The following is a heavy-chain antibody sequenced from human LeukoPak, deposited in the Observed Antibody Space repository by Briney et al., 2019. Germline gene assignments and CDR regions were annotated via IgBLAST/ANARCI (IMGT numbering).Heavy chain of an antibody. CDR1: GSISGYY. V-gene: IGHV4-4*09. D-gene: IGHD2-2*01. CDR3: ARQKCTSASCLTKNAFDI. Sequence: PSETLSLTCTVSGSISGYYWSWIRQPPGKGLDCIGYIYTSGSTNYNPSLESRVTISVDTSKNQFSLDLSSVTAADTAVYYCARQKCTSASCLTKNAFDIWGQGTMVTVSS. CDR2: IYTSGST. J-gene: IGHJ3*02.